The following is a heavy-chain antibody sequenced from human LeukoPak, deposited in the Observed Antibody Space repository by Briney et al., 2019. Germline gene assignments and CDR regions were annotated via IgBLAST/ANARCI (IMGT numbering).Heavy chain of an antibody. D-gene: IGHD2-21*02. Sequence: SETLSLTCTVSGGSISSYYWSWIRQPPGKGLEWIGYIYYSGSTYYNPSLKSRVTISVDTSKNQFSLKLSSVTAADTAVYYCARDACGGDCFTDYWGEGTLVTVSS. CDR1: GGSISSYY. CDR3: ARDACGGDCFTDY. CDR2: IYYSGST. V-gene: IGHV4-59*12. J-gene: IGHJ4*02.